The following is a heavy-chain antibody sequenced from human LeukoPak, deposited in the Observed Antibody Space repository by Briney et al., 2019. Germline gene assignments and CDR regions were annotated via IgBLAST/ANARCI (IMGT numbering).Heavy chain of an antibody. CDR3: ARATMVRGVIIASPGFDY. CDR2: IYYSGST. D-gene: IGHD3-10*01. V-gene: IGHV4-59*01. J-gene: IGHJ4*02. CDR1: GGSISSYY. Sequence: ETLSLTCTVSGGSISSYYWSWIRQPPGKGLGWIGYIYYSGSTNYNPSLKSRVTISVDTSKNQFSLKLSSVTAADTAVYYCARATMVRGVIIASPGFDYWGQGTLVTVSS.